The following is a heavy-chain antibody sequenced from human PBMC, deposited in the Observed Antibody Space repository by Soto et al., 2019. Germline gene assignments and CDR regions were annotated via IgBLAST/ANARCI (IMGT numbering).Heavy chain of an antibody. D-gene: IGHD3-16*02. J-gene: IGHJ4*02. Sequence: SETLSLTCTVSGGSISSGDYYWSWIRQHPGKGLEWIGYIYYSGSTYYNPSLKSRVTISVDTSKNQFSLKLSSVTAADTAVYYCARGTHDYVWGSYRPSYFDYWGQGTLVTVSS. CDR3: ARGTHDYVWGSYRPSYFDY. V-gene: IGHV4-31*03. CDR1: GGSISSGDYY. CDR2: IYYSGST.